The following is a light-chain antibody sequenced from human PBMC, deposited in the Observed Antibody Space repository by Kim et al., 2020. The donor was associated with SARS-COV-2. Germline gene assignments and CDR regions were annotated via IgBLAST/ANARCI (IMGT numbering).Light chain of an antibody. V-gene: IGLV2-8*01. CDR2: EVS. Sequence: GQSVTISCTGTSSDVGGYNDVSWYQQPPGKAPKLMIYEVSKRPSGVPDRFSGSKSGNTASLTVSGLQAEDEADYYCSSYAGSNNLVFGGGTQLTVL. CDR3: SSYAGSNNLV. J-gene: IGLJ2*01. CDR1: SSDVGGYND.